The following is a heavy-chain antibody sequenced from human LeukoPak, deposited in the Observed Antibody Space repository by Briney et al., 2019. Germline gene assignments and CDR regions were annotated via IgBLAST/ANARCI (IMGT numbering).Heavy chain of an antibody. V-gene: IGHV4-30-4*01. Sequence: NPSQTLSLTCTVSGGSISSDDYYWSWIRQPPGQGLEWIGEIHRDGRTRYNPSLKSRVTMSMDYSKNQFSLSVTSVTAADTAIYYCGKTDIYFNPIDYWGPGSLVTVSS. CDR2: IHRDGRT. J-gene: IGHJ4*02. CDR1: GGSISSDDYY. D-gene: IGHD3-9*01. CDR3: GKTDIYFNPIDY.